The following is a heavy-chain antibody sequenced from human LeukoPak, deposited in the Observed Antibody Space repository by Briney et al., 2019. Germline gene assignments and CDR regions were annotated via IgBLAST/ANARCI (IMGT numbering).Heavy chain of an antibody. CDR2: ISSSGSTI. CDR3: AELGITMIGGV. J-gene: IGHJ6*04. Sequence: GGSLRLSCAASGFTFSKYAMHWVRQAPGKGLEWVSYISSSGSTIYYADSVKGRFTISRDNAKNSLYLQMNSLRAEDTAVYYCAELGITMIGGVWGKGTTVTISS. V-gene: IGHV3-48*03. CDR1: GFTFSKYA. D-gene: IGHD3-10*02.